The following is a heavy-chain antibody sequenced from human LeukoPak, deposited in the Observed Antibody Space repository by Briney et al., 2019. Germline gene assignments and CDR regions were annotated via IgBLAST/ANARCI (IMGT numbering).Heavy chain of an antibody. CDR2: ISAYNGNT. Sequence: GASVKVSCKASGYTFTSYGISWVRQAPGQGLEWMGWISAYNGNTNYAQKFLGRVSMTADTSTSTAYMELRSLTSDDTAVYYCARSGRGTYYYLDLWGLGTLVTVSS. CDR1: GYTFTSYG. CDR3: ARSGRGTYYYLDL. J-gene: IGHJ4*02. D-gene: IGHD5-12*01. V-gene: IGHV1-18*01.